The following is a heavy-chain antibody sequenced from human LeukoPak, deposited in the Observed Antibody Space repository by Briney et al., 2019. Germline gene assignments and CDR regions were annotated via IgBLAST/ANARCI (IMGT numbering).Heavy chain of an antibody. J-gene: IGHJ5*02. CDR2: IDYRGST. D-gene: IGHD1-1*01. CDR1: GGSISNSDYY. V-gene: IGHV4-39*01. CDR3: ARVGSPLERRRGWFDP. Sequence: SETLSLTCTVSGGSISNSDYYWDWIRQPPGKGLEWIGSIDYRGSTYYKPSLESRVTISVDTSKNQFSLKMSSVTAADTAVYYCARVGSPLERRRGWFDPWGQGTLVTVSS.